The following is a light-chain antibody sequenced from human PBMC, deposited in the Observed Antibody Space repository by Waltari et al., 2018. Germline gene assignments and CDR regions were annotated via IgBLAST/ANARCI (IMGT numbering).Light chain of an antibody. CDR1: QSISSY. CDR2: AAS. CDR3: QQSYSTPYT. Sequence: DIQMTQSPSSLSASVGDRGPITCRSRQSISSYLNWYKQKPGKAPKLLIYAASSLQSGVPSRFSGSGSGTDFTLTISSLQPEDFATYYCQQSYSTPYTFGQGTKLEIK. J-gene: IGKJ2*01. V-gene: IGKV1-39*01.